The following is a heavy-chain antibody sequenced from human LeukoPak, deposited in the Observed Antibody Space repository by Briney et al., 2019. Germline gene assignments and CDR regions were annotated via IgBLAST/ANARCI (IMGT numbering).Heavy chain of an antibody. V-gene: IGHV3-23*01. CDR3: AKGYYDYVWGSYYFDC. CDR1: GFTFSSYA. CDR2: ISGSGGST. D-gene: IGHD3-16*01. J-gene: IGHJ4*02. Sequence: GGSLRLSCAASGFTFSSYAMSWVRQAPGKGLEWVSAISGSGGSTYYADSVKGRFTISRDNSRDTLYLQMNSLRAEDTAVYYCAKGYYDYVWGSYYFDCWGQGTLVTVSS.